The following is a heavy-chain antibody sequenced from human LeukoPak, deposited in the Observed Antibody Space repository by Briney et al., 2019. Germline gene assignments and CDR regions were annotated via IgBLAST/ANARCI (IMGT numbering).Heavy chain of an antibody. V-gene: IGHV1-2*02. Sequence: VASVKVSCKASGYTFTGYYMHWVRQAPGQGLEWMGWINPNSGGTNYAQKFQGRVTITADKSTSTAYMELSSLRSEDTAVYYCASATLRCSGGSCYEMDVWGKGTTVTVSS. CDR1: GYTFTGYY. CDR2: INPNSGGT. CDR3: ASATLRCSGGSCYEMDV. D-gene: IGHD2-15*01. J-gene: IGHJ6*04.